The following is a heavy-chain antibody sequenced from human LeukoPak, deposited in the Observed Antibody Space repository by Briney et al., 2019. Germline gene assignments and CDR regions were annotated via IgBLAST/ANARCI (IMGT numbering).Heavy chain of an antibody. V-gene: IGHV1-69*13. J-gene: IGHJ4*02. Sequence: ASVKVSCKASGGTFSSYAISWVQQAPGQGLEWMGGIIPIFGTANYAQKFQGRVTITAGESTSTAYMELSSLRSEDTAVYYCAGTYYDSSGYYYALDYWGQGTLVTVSS. CDR1: GGTFSSYA. CDR2: IIPIFGTA. CDR3: AGTYYDSSGYYYALDY. D-gene: IGHD3-22*01.